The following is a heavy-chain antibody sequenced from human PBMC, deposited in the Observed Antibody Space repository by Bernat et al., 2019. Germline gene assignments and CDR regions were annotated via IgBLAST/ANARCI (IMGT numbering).Heavy chain of an antibody. J-gene: IGHJ6*02. CDR2: ISSSSSYI. Sequence: EVQLVESGGGLVKPGGSLRLSCAASGFTFSSYSKNWVRQAPGKGLEWVSSISSSSSYIYYADSVKGRFTISRDNAKNSLYLQMNSLRAEDTAVYYCARESDYYYGMDVWGQGTTVTVSS. CDR1: GFTFSSYS. V-gene: IGHV3-21*01. CDR3: ARESDYYYGMDV.